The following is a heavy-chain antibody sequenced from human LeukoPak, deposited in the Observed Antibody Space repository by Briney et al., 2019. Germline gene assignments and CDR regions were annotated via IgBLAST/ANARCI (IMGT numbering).Heavy chain of an antibody. V-gene: IGHV3-7*01. CDR1: GLTFSSSW. Sequence: GGSLRLSCAVSGLTFSSSWMDWVRQAPGKGLEWVASINPDGNKKYSADSVKGRFTISSDNAENSLYLQMNSLRVEDTAFYYCARDLAYSRLDYWGQGMLVTVSS. CDR2: INPDGNKK. J-gene: IGHJ4*02. CDR3: ARDLAYSRLDY. D-gene: IGHD5-18*01.